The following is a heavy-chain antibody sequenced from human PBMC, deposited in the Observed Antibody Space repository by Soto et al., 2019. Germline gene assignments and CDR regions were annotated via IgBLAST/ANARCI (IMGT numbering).Heavy chain of an antibody. CDR1: GFTFSSYA. Sequence: PGGSLRLSCAASGFTFSSYAMHWVRQAPGKGLEWVAVISYDGSNKYYADSVKGRFTISRDNSKSTLYLQMNSLRAEDTAVYYCASLAQFDPWGQGTLVTVSS. CDR2: ISYDGSNK. D-gene: IGHD2-15*01. CDR3: ASLAQFDP. J-gene: IGHJ5*02. V-gene: IGHV3-30-3*01.